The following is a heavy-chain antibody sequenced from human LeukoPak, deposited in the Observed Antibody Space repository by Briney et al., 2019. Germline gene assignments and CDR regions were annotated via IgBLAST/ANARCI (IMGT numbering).Heavy chain of an antibody. J-gene: IGHJ4*02. V-gene: IGHV4-59*08. CDR2: IYYSGST. Sequence: SETLPLTCTVSGGSISSYYWSWIRQPPGKGLEWIGYIYYSGSTNYNPSLKSRVTISVDTSKNQFSLKLSSVTAADTAVYYCVHGDYGFDYWGQGTLVTVSS. CDR1: GGSISSYY. D-gene: IGHD4-17*01. CDR3: VHGDYGFDY.